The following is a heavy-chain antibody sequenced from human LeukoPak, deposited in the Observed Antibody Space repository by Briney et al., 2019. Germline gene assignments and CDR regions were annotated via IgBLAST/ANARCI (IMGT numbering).Heavy chain of an antibody. D-gene: IGHD2-8*01. CDR1: GYTFTGYH. V-gene: IGHV1-46*01. J-gene: IGHJ4*02. Sequence: ASVKVSCKASGYTFTGYHMHWVRQAPGQGLEWMGIINPSGGSTSYAQKFQGRVTMTRDTSTSTVYMELSSLRSEDTAVYYCARSSGLIVLMVYAPDYWGQGTLVTVSS. CDR2: INPSGGST. CDR3: ARSSGLIVLMVYAPDY.